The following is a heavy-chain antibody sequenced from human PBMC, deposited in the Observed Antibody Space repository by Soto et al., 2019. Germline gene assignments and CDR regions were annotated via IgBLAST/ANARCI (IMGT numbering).Heavy chain of an antibody. Sequence: EVQLVESGGVVVQPGGSLRLSCAASGFTFDDYAMHWVRQAPGKGLEWVSLISWDGGSTDYADSVKGRFTISRDNSKNSLYLQMNSLRAEDTALYYCAKDVPDYYYGMDVWGQGTTVTVSS. CDR1: GFTFDDYA. V-gene: IGHV3-43D*04. J-gene: IGHJ6*02. CDR2: ISWDGGST. CDR3: AKDVPDYYYGMDV.